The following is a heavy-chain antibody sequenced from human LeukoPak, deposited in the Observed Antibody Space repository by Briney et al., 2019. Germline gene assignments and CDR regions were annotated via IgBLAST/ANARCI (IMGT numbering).Heavy chain of an antibody. Sequence: GGSLRLSCAASGFTFSSYSMNWVRQAPGKGLEWVSSISSSSSYIYYADSVKGRFTISRDNAKNSLYLQMNSLRAEDTAVYYCARASDSIVYYYYMDVWGKGTTVTVSS. CDR2: ISSSSSYI. CDR3: ARASDSIVYYYYMDV. D-gene: IGHD3-16*02. CDR1: GFTFSSYS. V-gene: IGHV3-21*01. J-gene: IGHJ6*03.